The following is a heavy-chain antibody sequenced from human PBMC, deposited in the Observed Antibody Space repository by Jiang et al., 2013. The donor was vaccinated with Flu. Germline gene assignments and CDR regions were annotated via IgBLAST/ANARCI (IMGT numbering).Heavy chain of an antibody. CDR1: GGTFSHYA. V-gene: IGHV1-69*01. Sequence: SGAEVKKPGSSVKVSCKASGGTFSHYAISWVRQAPGQGLEWMGGIIPIVGTAKYAQRFQGRLTISAHESTRTADIEPSSLTSDDTAVYYCARGSQAADYYYGMDVWGQGTTVTVS. D-gene: IGHD6-13*01. CDR3: ARGSQAADYYYGMDV. CDR2: IIPIVGTA. J-gene: IGHJ6*02.